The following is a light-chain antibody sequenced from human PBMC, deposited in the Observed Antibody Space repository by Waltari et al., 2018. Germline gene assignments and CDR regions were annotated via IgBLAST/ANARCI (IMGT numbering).Light chain of an antibody. CDR2: SND. J-gene: IGLJ2*01. CDR3: ATWDDRLTGVL. V-gene: IGLV1-44*01. CDR1: NSNIGSNP. Sequence: QSVLTQPPSVSGTPGQRVTISCSGSNSNIGSNPVNWYQQVPGTAPKLLIYSNDPRPSGGPDRFSGSKSGTSASLAISGLQSEDEADYYCATWDDRLTGVLFGGGTKVTVL.